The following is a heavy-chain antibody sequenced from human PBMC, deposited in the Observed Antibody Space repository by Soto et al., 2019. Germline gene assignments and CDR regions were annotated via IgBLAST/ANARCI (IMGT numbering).Heavy chain of an antibody. CDR2: ISYDGSRT. CDR3: AKNLLEEPADYYDTKADALDT. CDR1: GFTFSRYG. J-gene: IGHJ3*02. V-gene: IGHV3-33*06. D-gene: IGHD3-22*01. Sequence: QVQLVESGGGVVQPGRPLRLSCAASGFTFSRYGVHWVRQAPGKGLEWVSFISYDGSRTYYADSVKGRFTISRDNSKNTVFLQMDSLRAEDMAVYYCAKNLLEEPADYYDTKADALDTWGQGTMVTVSS.